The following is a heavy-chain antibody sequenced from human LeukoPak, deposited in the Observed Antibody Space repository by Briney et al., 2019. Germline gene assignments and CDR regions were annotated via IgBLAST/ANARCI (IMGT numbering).Heavy chain of an antibody. J-gene: IGHJ4*02. CDR1: GGXITQTNY. CDR3: ARREVPPYYFDS. CDR2: VNLQGST. V-gene: IGHV4-4*02. Sequence: PSETLSLTCVVSGGXITQTNYWTWVSQPPGKGLEWIGEVNLQGSTNYNPSLMGRVAISVDKSENHVSLHLTSVTAADTAVYYCARREVPPYYFDSWGQGTLVTVSS.